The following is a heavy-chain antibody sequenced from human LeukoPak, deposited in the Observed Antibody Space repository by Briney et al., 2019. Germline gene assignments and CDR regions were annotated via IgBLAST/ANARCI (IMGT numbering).Heavy chain of an antibody. CDR3: AKDRAARGRGNYFYMDV. CDR2: IAWDGGST. CDR1: GFTFDDYA. V-gene: IGHV3-43D*03. Sequence: GGSLRLSCAASGFTFDDYAMHWVRQASGQGLDWVSHIAWDGGSTHYADSVEGRFTISRDNRENSLYLQMNSLRPEDTALYYCAKDRAARGRGNYFYMDVWGKGTTVTVSS. J-gene: IGHJ6*03. D-gene: IGHD2/OR15-2a*01.